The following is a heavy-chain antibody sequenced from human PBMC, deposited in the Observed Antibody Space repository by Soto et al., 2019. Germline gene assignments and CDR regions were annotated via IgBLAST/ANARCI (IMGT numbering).Heavy chain of an antibody. CDR2: INPNSGGT. CDR3: ARARRYYDILTGYVSYYYGMDV. Sequence: ASVKVSCKASGYTFTGYYMHWVRQAPGQGLEWMGWINPNSGGTNYAQKFQGRVTMTRDTSISTAHMELSRLRSDDTAVYYCARARRYYDILTGYVSYYYGMDVWGQGTTVTVSS. CDR1: GYTFTGYY. J-gene: IGHJ6*02. D-gene: IGHD3-9*01. V-gene: IGHV1-2*02.